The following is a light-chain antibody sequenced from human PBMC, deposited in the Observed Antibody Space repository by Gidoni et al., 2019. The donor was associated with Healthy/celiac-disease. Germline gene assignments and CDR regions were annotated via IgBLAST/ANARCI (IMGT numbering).Light chain of an antibody. CDR1: QSVSSSY. V-gene: IGKV3-20*01. J-gene: IGKJ2*01. CDR3: QQYGSSLYT. CDR2: CAS. Sequence: EIVFTQSPGTLSLSPGERATLSCRAIQSVSSSYLAWYQQKPGQAPRLLIYCASSRATGIPDRFSGSGSGTDFTLTISRLEPEDFAVYYCQQYGSSLYTFGQGTKLEIK.